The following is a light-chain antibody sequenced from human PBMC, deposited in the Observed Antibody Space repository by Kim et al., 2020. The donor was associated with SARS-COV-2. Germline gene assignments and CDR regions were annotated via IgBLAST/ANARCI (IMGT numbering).Light chain of an antibody. CDR1: QNVTSNY. CDR2: GAS. Sequence: SAEERAALSCRASQNVTSNYLAWYQQKTGQAPRLLNYGASSRATGSPDRLSGSGSGTDFNLTIRRLEPEDFAVDCCQQYGSSPATFGQETKVDNK. J-gene: IGKJ1*01. CDR3: QQYGSSPAT. V-gene: IGKV3-20*01.